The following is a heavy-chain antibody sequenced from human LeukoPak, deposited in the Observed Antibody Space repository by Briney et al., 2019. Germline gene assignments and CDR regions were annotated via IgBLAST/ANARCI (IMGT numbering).Heavy chain of an antibody. D-gene: IGHD5-18*01. Sequence: PSQTLSLTCTVSGGSISSGGYYWSWIRQHPGKGLEWIGYIYYSGSTYYNPSLKSRVTISVDTSKNQFSLKLSSVTAADTAVYYCARDSYTAMVPRMDVWGQGTTVTVSS. CDR3: ARDSYTAMVPRMDV. CDR1: GGSISSGGYY. V-gene: IGHV4-31*03. J-gene: IGHJ6*02. CDR2: IYYSGST.